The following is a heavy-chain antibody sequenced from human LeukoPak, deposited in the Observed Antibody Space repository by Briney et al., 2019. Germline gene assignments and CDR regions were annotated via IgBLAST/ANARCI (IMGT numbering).Heavy chain of an antibody. CDR1: GFTFSSYE. D-gene: IGHD4-17*01. CDR3: AKDINYGDPYYFDY. CDR2: IRSSSTTI. Sequence: GGSLRLSCAASGFTFSSYEMNWVRQAPGKGLEWVSYIRSSSTTIYYADSVKGRFTISRDNSKNTLYLQLNSLRAEDTAVYYCAKDINYGDPYYFDYWGQGTLVTVSS. J-gene: IGHJ4*02. V-gene: IGHV3-48*03.